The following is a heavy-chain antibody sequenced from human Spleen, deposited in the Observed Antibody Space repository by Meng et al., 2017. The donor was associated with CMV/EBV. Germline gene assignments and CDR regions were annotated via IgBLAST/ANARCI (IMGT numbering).Heavy chain of an antibody. CDR3: AKGADTSKDLSSGVDV. CDR2: ISYDGSSK. D-gene: IGHD6-6*01. J-gene: IGHJ6*02. Sequence: GFTFNRYAMHWVRQAPGEGLEWVALISYDGSSKYYVESVKGRYTISRDNSENTIFLQMNSLRPEDTGVYYCAKGADTSKDLSSGVDVWGHGTMVTVSS. CDR1: GFTFNRYA. V-gene: IGHV3-30-3*02.